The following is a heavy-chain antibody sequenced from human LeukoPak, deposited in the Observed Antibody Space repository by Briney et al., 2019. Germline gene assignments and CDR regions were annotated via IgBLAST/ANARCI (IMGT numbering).Heavy chain of an antibody. V-gene: IGHV3-33*06. CDR2: IWYDGGNK. Sequence: GRSLRLSCAASGFTFSSYGMHWVRQAPGKGLEWVAVIWYDGGNKYYADSVKGRFTISRDNSENTLYLQMNSLRAEDSAVYYCAKEAGSGSYYNFPDSWGQGTLVTVSS. J-gene: IGHJ5*01. CDR1: GFTFSSYG. CDR3: AKEAGSGSYYNFPDS. D-gene: IGHD3-10*01.